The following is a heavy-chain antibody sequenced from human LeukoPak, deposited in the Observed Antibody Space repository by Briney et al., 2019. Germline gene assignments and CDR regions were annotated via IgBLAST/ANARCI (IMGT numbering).Heavy chain of an antibody. Sequence: SETLSLTCTVSGGSISSSSYYWGWIRQPPGKGLEWIGSIYYSGGTYYNPSLKSRVTISVDTSKNQFSLKLSSVTAADTTVYYCARHGYYYYYMDVWGKGTTVTVSS. CDR2: IYYSGGT. CDR3: ARHGYYYYYMDV. V-gene: IGHV4-39*01. CDR1: GGSISSSSYY. J-gene: IGHJ6*03.